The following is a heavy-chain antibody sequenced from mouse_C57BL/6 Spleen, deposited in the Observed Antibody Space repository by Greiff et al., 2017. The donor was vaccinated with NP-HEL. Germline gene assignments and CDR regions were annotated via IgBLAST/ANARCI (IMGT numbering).Heavy chain of an antibody. CDR2: IHPNSGST. J-gene: IGHJ4*01. V-gene: IGHV1-64*01. Sequence: QVQLQQPGAELVKPGASVKLSCKASGYTFTSYWMHWVKQRPGQGLEWIGMIHPNSGSTNYNEKFKSKATLTVDKSSSTAYMQLSSLTSEDSAVYYSARRGYDAAMDYWGQGTSVTVSS. D-gene: IGHD2-2*01. CDR1: GYTFTSYW. CDR3: ARRGYDAAMDY.